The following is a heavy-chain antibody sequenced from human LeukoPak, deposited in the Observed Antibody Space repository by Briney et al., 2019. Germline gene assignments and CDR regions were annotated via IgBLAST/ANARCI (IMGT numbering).Heavy chain of an antibody. CDR2: IYYSGST. D-gene: IGHD3-16*01. CDR3: ARVWAGGYYGMDV. V-gene: IGHV4-39*07. J-gene: IGHJ6*02. CDR1: GGSISSSSYY. Sequence: SETLSLTCTVSGGSISSSSYYWGWIRQPPGKGLEWIGSIYYSGSTYYNPSLKSRVTISVDTSKNQFSLKLSSVTAADTAVYYCARVWAGGYYGMDVWGQGTTVTVSS.